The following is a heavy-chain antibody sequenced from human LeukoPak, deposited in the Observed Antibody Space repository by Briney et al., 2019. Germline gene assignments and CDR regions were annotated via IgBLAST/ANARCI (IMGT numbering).Heavy chain of an antibody. Sequence: GGSLRLSCAASGFTFRDYAMHWVRQAPGHGLEWVALISYEGTNKYYADSVKGRFTISRDNSKNTLYLEVNSLRAEDTAVYFCAKVSADNRHAIGFFFDSWGQGTLVTVSS. J-gene: IGHJ4*02. CDR3: AKVSADNRHAIGFFFDS. D-gene: IGHD1-1*01. CDR2: ISYEGTNK. CDR1: GFTFRDYA. V-gene: IGHV3-30-3*01.